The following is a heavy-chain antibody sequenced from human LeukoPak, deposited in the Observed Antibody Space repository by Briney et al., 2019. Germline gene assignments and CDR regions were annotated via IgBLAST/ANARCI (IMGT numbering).Heavy chain of an antibody. CDR2: IYYSGST. V-gene: IGHV4-59*01. CDR1: GGSISSYY. J-gene: IGHJ4*02. Sequence: SETLSLTCTVSGGSISSYYWSWIRQPPGKGLEWIGYIYYSGSTNYDPSLKSRVTISADTSKNQFSLKLSSVTAADTAVYYCARGARGYSYGTAEYFDYWGQGTLVTVSS. D-gene: IGHD5-18*01. CDR3: ARGARGYSYGTAEYFDY.